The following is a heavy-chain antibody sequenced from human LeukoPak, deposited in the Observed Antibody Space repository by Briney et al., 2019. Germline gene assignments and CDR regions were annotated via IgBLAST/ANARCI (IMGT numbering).Heavy chain of an antibody. D-gene: IGHD6-19*01. Sequence: GGSLRLSCAASGFTFSSYAMSWVRQAPGKGLEWVSAISGSGGSTYYVDSVKGRFTISRDNSKNTLYLQMNSLRAEDTALYYCARDFYLGRIAVAGIFDYWGQGTPVTVSS. CDR3: ARDFYLGRIAVAGIFDY. CDR1: GFTFSSYA. V-gene: IGHV3-23*01. J-gene: IGHJ4*02. CDR2: ISGSGGST.